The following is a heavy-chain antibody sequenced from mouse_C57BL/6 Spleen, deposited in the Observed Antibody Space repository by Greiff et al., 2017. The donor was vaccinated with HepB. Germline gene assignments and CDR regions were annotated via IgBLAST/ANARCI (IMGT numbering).Heavy chain of an antibody. V-gene: IGHV1-62-2*01. CDR1: GYTFTEYT. Sequence: VQLQQSGAELVKPGASVKLSCKASGYTFTEYTIHWVKQRSGQGLEWIGWFYPGSGSIKYNEKFKDKATLTADKSSSTVYMELSRLTSEDSAVYFCARHEEFFITTLLATVAMDYWGQGTSVTVSS. D-gene: IGHD1-1*01. CDR2: FYPGSGSI. CDR3: ARHEEFFITTLLATVAMDY. J-gene: IGHJ4*01.